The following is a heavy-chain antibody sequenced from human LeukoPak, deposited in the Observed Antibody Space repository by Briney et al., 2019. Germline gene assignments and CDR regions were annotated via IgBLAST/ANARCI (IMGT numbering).Heavy chain of an antibody. CDR3: ASGTFDDYGDYDRGDYFDH. J-gene: IGHJ4*02. CDR1: GASISSSSSS. CDR2: IYYSGPT. Sequence: TSETLSLTCTVSGASISSSSSSWGWVRQPPGKGPEWIGSIYYSGPTYDNPSLKSRVSISVAPSKNHFSLKVSSVTAADTAVYYCASGTFDDYGDYDRGDYFDHWGQGTLVTVSS. D-gene: IGHD4-17*01. V-gene: IGHV4-39*02.